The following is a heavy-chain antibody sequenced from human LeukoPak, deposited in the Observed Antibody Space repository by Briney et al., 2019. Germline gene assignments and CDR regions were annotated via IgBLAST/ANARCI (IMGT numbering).Heavy chain of an antibody. CDR2: ISYDGSNQ. CDR3: AKEPYDSSGYYLDY. J-gene: IGHJ4*02. Sequence: PGGSLRLSCAASGFGFSSYAMHWVRQTPGKGLEWLALISYDGSNQHYAPSVKGRFTISRDNAKNTVDLQMNSLRAEDTAVYYCAKEPYDSSGYYLDYWGQGTLVTVSS. V-gene: IGHV3-30*18. D-gene: IGHD3-22*01. CDR1: GFGFSSYA.